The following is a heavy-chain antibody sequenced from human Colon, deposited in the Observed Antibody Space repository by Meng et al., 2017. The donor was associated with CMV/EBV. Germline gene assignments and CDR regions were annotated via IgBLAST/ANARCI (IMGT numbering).Heavy chain of an antibody. CDR1: GYSFTGYY. V-gene: IGHV1-2*02. D-gene: IGHD3-16*01. CDR2: MDPTTGRT. CDR3: ASHSSYVWGSHH. J-gene: IGHJ1*01. Sequence: QLVRSGVEVRMPGASVKVSCKASGYSFTGYYIHWVRQAPGQGLEWMGWMDPTTGRTDYAQKFQGTVTMTRDTSISTAYLELSRLTSDDTAVYYCASHSSYVWGSHHWGQGTLVTVSS.